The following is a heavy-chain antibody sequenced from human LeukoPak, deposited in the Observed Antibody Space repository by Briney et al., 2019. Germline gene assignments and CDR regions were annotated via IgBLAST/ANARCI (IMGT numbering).Heavy chain of an antibody. V-gene: IGHV4-39*01. CDR3: AKGLLLWAAAGLIFDY. CDR2: IYYSGST. J-gene: IGHJ4*02. Sequence: PSETLSLTCTVSGGSISSSSYYWGWIRQPPGKGLEWIGSIYYSGSTYYNPSLKSRVTISVDTSKNQFSLKLSSVTAADTAVYYCAKGLLLWAAAGLIFDYWGQGTLVTVSS. CDR1: GGSISSSSYY. D-gene: IGHD6-13*01.